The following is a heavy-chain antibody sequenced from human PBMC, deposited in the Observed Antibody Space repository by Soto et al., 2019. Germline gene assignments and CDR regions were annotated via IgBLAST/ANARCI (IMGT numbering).Heavy chain of an antibody. V-gene: IGHV4-31*03. CDR2: LYDTGDT. CDR1: GGSVSGGGHY. CDR3: ASSDPYYFFDY. Sequence: VQLQESGPGLVRPSQTLSLTCTVAGGSVSGGGHYWGWVRQPPGKGLEWIGFLYDTGDTYYNPSLKRRLSISVDTSMNQFSLELTSVTAADTAVYYCASSDPYYFFDYWGLGTLVTVSS. J-gene: IGHJ4*02. D-gene: IGHD2-21*01.